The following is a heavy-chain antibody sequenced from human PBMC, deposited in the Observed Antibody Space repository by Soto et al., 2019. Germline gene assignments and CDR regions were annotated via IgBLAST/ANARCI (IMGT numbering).Heavy chain of an antibody. CDR3: ARCSLVVIPVPGFDP. Sequence: PSETLSLTCTVSGGSISRGGYYWSWIRQHPGRGLEWIGYIYYNGNTYYNPSLKSRVTVSVDTSKNQFSLNVRSVTAADTAVYYCARCSLVVIPVPGFDPWGQGTLVTVSS. CDR1: GGSISRGGYY. V-gene: IGHV4-31*03. CDR2: IYYNGNT. J-gene: IGHJ5*02. D-gene: IGHD2-15*01.